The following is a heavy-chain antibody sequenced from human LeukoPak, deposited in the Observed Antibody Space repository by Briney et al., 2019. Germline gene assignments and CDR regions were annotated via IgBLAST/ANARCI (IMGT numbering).Heavy chain of an antibody. Sequence: GGSLRLSCAASGFTFSSYAMSWVRQAPGKGLEWVSAISGSGGSTYYADSVKGRFTISRDNSKNTLYLQMNSLRAEDTAVYYCAKDLSGYSHGYYFDYWGQGTLVTVSS. CDR1: GFTFSSYA. V-gene: IGHV3-23*01. CDR2: ISGSGGST. CDR3: AKDLSGYSHGYYFDY. J-gene: IGHJ4*02. D-gene: IGHD5-18*01.